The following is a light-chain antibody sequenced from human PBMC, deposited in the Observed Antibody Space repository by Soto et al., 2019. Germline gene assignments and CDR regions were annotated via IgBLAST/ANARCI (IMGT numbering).Light chain of an antibody. J-gene: IGKJ1*01. CDR3: LQDYNYPWT. CDR2: AAS. CDR1: QGIRND. V-gene: IGKV1-6*01. Sequence: AIQMTQSRSSLSASVGDRVSITCRASQGIRNDLGWYQQKPGKAPKLLIYAASSLQSGVPSRFSGSGSGTDLTLTISSLQPEDFATYYGLQDYNYPWTFGQGTKVEIK.